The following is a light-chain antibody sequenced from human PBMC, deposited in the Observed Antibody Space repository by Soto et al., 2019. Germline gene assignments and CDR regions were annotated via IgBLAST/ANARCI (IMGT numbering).Light chain of an antibody. V-gene: IGLV7-46*01. CDR3: FLSYDSTRV. Sequence: QAVVTQEXSVTVSPGGTVTLTCGSSTGAVTSGHYPYWVQQKPGQAPRTLIYDISNKHSWTPARFSGSLLGXXPXLTLSGXXPEDEADYXCFLSYDSTRVFGGGTXLTVL. J-gene: IGLJ3*02. CDR2: DIS. CDR1: TGAVTSGHY.